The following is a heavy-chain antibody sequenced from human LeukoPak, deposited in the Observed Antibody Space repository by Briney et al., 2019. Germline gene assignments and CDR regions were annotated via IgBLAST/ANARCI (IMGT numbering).Heavy chain of an antibody. D-gene: IGHD5-12*01. CDR1: GGTFSNYA. Sequence: GASVKVSCKASGGTFSNYAISWVRQAPGQGLEWMGGIIPIFGTANYAQKFQGRVTITADESTSTAYIELSSLRSEDTAVYYCASARYSGYDLDYYFDYWGQGTLVTVSS. CDR3: ASARYSGYDLDYYFDY. CDR2: IIPIFGTA. V-gene: IGHV1-69*13. J-gene: IGHJ4*02.